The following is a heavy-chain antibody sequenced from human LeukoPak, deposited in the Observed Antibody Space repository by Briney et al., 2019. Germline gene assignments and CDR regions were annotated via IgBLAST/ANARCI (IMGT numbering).Heavy chain of an antibody. CDR1: GDSISSYY. CDR3: ASNTNYSYWFFDL. CDR2: IYYSGST. D-gene: IGHD4/OR15-4a*01. V-gene: IGHV4-59*01. J-gene: IGHJ2*01. Sequence: PSETLSLTCTVSGDSISSYYWSWIRQPPGKGLEWIGYIYYSGSTNYNPSLKSRVTISVDTSKNQFSLKLSSVTAADTAVYYCASNTNYSYWFFDLWGRGTLVTVSS.